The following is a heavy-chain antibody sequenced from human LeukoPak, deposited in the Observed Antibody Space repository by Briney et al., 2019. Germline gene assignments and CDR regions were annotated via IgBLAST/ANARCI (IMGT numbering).Heavy chain of an antibody. Sequence: ASVKVSCKASGYTFTSYDINWVRQATGQGLEWMGWMNPNSGNTGYAQKFQGRVTMTRNTSISTAYMELSSLRSDDTAVYYCTRDHSIAVAGTSDYWGQGTLVTVSS. J-gene: IGHJ4*02. CDR1: GYTFTSYD. D-gene: IGHD6-19*01. CDR2: MNPNSGNT. CDR3: TRDHSIAVAGTSDY. V-gene: IGHV1-8*01.